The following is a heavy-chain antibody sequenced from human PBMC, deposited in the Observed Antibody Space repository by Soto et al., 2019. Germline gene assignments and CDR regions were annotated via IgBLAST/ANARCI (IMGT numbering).Heavy chain of an antibody. CDR3: ARERSSGYFDY. CDR2: ISYDGSNK. J-gene: IGHJ4*02. CDR1: GFTFSSYA. Sequence: QVQLVESGGGVVQPGRSLRLSCAASGFTFSSYAMHWVRQAPGKGLEWVAVISYDGSNKYYADSVKGRFTISRDNSKNTLYLQMNSLRAEDTAVYYCARERSSGYFDYWGQGTLFTVSS. D-gene: IGHD6-19*01. V-gene: IGHV3-30-3*01.